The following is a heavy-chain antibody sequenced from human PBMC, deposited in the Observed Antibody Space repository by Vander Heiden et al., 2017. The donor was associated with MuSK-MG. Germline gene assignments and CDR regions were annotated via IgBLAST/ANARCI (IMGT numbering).Heavy chain of an antibody. D-gene: IGHD5-18*01. CDR3: TTWGYSYGRGVYFDY. Sequence: VESGGGLVQPGGSLRLSCAASGFPFRNAWMSWVRQAPGKGLEWVGRIKSKTDGGTTDYAAPVKGRFTISRDDSKNTLYLQMNSLKTEDTAVYYCTTWGYSYGRGVYFDYWGQGTLVTVSS. CDR2: IKSKTDGGTT. V-gene: IGHV3-15*01. J-gene: IGHJ4*02. CDR1: GFPFRNAW.